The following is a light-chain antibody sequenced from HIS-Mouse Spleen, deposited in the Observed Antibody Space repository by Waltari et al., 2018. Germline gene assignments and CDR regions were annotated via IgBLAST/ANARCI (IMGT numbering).Light chain of an antibody. CDR3: QQRSNWPPFT. V-gene: IGKV3-11*01. CDR2: DAS. Sequence: EIVLTQSPATLSLSPGERATLSCRDSQSVSSYLAWYQQKPGQAPRLLNYDASNSATGIPARFSGSGSGTDFTLTISRLEPEDFAVYYCQQRSNWPPFTFGPGTKVDI. J-gene: IGKJ3*01. CDR1: QSVSSY.